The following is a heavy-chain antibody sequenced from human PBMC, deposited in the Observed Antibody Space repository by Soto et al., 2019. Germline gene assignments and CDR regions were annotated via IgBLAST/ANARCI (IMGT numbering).Heavy chain of an antibody. CDR1: GGTFSSSA. V-gene: IGHV1-69*12. Sequence: QVQLVQSGAEMKEPGSSVKVSCKTSGGTFSSSAISWLRQAPGQGLEWMGGIIPLFRTPDYAQKFQGRVTIAADDSTSTAYMELSSLRSEDTAVYYCARDNDRLQLGGNYYYVLDVWGQGTKITVSS. J-gene: IGHJ6*02. CDR3: ARDNDRLQLGGNYYYVLDV. D-gene: IGHD4-4*01. CDR2: IIPLFRTP.